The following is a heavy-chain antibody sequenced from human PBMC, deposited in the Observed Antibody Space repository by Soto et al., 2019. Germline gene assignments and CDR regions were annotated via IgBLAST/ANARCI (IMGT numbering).Heavy chain of an antibody. D-gene: IGHD6-19*01. CDR3: VRTAGVFDY. V-gene: IGHV3-64D*08. CDR2: IRSNGDTT. J-gene: IGHJ4*02. CDR1: GFTFRTYA. Sequence: GSLRLSCSASGFTFRTYAMHWVRQAPGKGLEYVSAIRSNGDTTYYADSVKGRFIISRDNSKNTLYLQMSSLRAEDTAVYYCVRTAGVFDYWGQGTLVTV.